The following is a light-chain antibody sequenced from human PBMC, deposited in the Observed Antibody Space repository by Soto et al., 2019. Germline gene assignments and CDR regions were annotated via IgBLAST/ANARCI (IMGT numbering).Light chain of an antibody. CDR3: CSYAGSYTLA. Sequence: QSALTQPRSVSGSPGQSVTISCTGTSSDVGYYNYVSWYQQHPGKAPKLMIYDVSKRPSGVPDRFSGSKSGNTASLTISGLQAEDEADYYCCSYAGSYTLAFGGGTNLTVL. V-gene: IGLV2-11*01. J-gene: IGLJ2*01. CDR2: DVS. CDR1: SSDVGYYNY.